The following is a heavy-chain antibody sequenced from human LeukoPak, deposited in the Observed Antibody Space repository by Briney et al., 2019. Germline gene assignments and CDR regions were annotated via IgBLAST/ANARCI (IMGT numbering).Heavy chain of an antibody. CDR1: GGSISRYY. V-gene: IGHV4-59*01. CDR3: ARSTWIQSSLFDY. Sequence: SETLSLTCTVSGGSISRYYWSWIRQHPGNGLEWIGYISYTGSTTYNSSLKSRVTISLDTSQNQFSLKLTSVTPADTAVYYCARSTWIQSSLFDYWGQGTLVTVSS. D-gene: IGHD5-18*01. CDR2: ISYTGST. J-gene: IGHJ4*02.